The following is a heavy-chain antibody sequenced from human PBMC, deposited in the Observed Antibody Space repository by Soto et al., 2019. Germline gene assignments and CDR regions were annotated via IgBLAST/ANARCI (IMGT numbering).Heavy chain of an antibody. CDR1: GASINTVPYY. V-gene: IGHV4-39*01. CDR2: VYYSGFT. J-gene: IGHJ6*02. CDR3: ATTFDSSGYDHNFGMDV. D-gene: IGHD3-22*01. Sequence: SETLSLTCTVSGASINTVPYYWGWIRQSPGKGLEWIGSVYYSGFTYYNPSLKSRVTISLDTSKNQFSLEVSSVTAADTALYYCATTFDSSGYDHNFGMDVWGQGTTVTVSS.